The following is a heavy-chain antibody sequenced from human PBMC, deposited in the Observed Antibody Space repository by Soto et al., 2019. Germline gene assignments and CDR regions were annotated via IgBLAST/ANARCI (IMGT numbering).Heavy chain of an antibody. J-gene: IGHJ4*02. CDR2: SSGSGSAT. CDR1: GFSLSDYY. CDR3: ARDGFLGGTIKFYFDS. D-gene: IGHD1-1*01. V-gene: IGHV3-11*01. Sequence: QVQLVESGGGLVKPGGSLRLSCAASGFSLSDYYMNWIRQAPGKGLEWISYSSGSGSATYYADSVKGRFTISRDNAKNSLYLQMNSLRAEDAAVYYCARDGFLGGTIKFYFDSWGQGTLVSVSS.